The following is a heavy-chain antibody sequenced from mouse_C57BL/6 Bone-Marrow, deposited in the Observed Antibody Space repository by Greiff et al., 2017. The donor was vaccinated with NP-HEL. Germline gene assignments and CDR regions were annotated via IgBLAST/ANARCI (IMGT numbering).Heavy chain of an antibody. D-gene: IGHD2-4*01. CDR1: GFTFTDHY. CDR3: ARSIYYYDADDPFYAIDY. CDR2: IRNKANGYTT. Sequence: EVMLVESGGGLVQPGGSLSLSCAASGFTFTDHYMSWVRQTPGKALEWLGFIRNKANGYTTEYSASVKGRFTIARDNSQSSLYLQMNARRAEDSATYYCARSIYYYDADDPFYAIDYWGQGTSVTVSS. J-gene: IGHJ4*01. V-gene: IGHV7-3*01.